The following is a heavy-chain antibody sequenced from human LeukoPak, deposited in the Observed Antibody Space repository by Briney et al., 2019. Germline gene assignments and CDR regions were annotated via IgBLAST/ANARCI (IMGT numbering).Heavy chain of an antibody. CDR3: AKDLELAPFDY. CDR2: IRYDGSNK. Sequence: GGSLRLSCAASGFTFSSYGMHWVRQAPGKGLEWVAFIRYDGSNKYYADSVKGRFTISRDNSKDTLYLQMNSLGAEDTAVYYCAKDLELAPFDYWGPGTLVTVSS. CDR1: GFTFSSYG. V-gene: IGHV3-30*02. D-gene: IGHD1-7*01. J-gene: IGHJ4*02.